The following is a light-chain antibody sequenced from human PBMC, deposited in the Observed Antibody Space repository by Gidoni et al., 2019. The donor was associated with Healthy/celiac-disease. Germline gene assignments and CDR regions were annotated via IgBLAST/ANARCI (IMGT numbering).Light chain of an antibody. V-gene: IGKV3-11*01. CDR1: QSVSSY. J-gene: IGKJ5*01. CDR2: DAS. CDR3: QQRSNWPPIT. Sequence: EIVLTQSPATLSLSPGERATLSCRASQSVSSYLAWYQQQPGQAPRLLIYDASNRATGIPARFSGSGSGTDFTLTISSLEPEDFAVYYCQQRSNWPPITFXQXTRLEIK.